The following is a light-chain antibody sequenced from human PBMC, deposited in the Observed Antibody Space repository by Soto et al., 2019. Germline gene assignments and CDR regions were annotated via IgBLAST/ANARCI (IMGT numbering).Light chain of an antibody. CDR2: DAS. CDR1: QSVNNK. CDR3: QQYNHWPT. Sequence: EVVLTQSPATLSVSPGERATLSCRAGQSVNNKLAWYQQTPGQPPRLLIYDASTRATGVPGRFSGSGSGREFTLTVSSLQSEDFAVYYCQQYNHWPTFGQGTNLEIK. V-gene: IGKV3-15*01. J-gene: IGKJ2*01.